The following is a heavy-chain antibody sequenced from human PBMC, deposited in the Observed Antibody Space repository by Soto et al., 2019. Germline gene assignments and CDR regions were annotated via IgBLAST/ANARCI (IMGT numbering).Heavy chain of an antibody. CDR2: IGSNGVGT. Sequence: EVQLAESGGGLAQPGGSLRLSCAAYGFTLSGYAMDWVRQAPGKGREYVSGIGSNGVGTYYANSVQGRFTISRDNSKNTVYLQMGSLRPEDMAVYYCARRARPDFYYMDVWGKGTTVTVS. D-gene: IGHD6-6*01. CDR1: GFTLSGYA. J-gene: IGHJ6*03. V-gene: IGHV3-64*01. CDR3: ARRARPDFYYMDV.